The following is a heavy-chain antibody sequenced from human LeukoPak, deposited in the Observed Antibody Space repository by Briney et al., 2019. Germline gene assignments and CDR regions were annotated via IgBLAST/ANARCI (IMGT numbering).Heavy chain of an antibody. D-gene: IGHD4-17*01. J-gene: IGHJ6*02. CDR3: ARAPGDLYGDYFDV. CDR1: GFTFSSYA. CDR2: ISYDGSNK. Sequence: PGRSLRLSCAASGFTFSSYAMHWVRQAPGKGLERVAVISYDGSNKYYADSVKGRFTISRDNSKNTLYLQMNSLRAEDTAVCYCARAPGDLYGDYFDVWGQGTTVTVSS. V-gene: IGHV3-30-3*01.